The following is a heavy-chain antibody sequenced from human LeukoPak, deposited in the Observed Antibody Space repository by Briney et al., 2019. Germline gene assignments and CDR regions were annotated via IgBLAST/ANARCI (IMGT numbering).Heavy chain of an antibody. CDR3: TTDHGQTPPDHDFWSDEVEYYFDY. CDR2: IKSKTDGGTT. Sequence: GGSLRLSCAASGFTFSNAWMSWVRQAPGKGLEWVGRIKSKTDGGTTDYAAPVKGRFTISRDDSKNTLYLQMNSLKTEDTAVYYCTTDHGQTPPDHDFWSDEVEYYFDYWGQGTLVTVSS. D-gene: IGHD3-3*01. CDR1: GFTFSNAW. J-gene: IGHJ4*02. V-gene: IGHV3-15*01.